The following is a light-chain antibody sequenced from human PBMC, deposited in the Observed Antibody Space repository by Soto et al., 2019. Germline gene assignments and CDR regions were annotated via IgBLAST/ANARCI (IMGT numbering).Light chain of an antibody. V-gene: IGKV3-15*01. CDR2: GAS. Sequence: EIVMTQSPATLSVSPGERATLSCRASQSVSSNLAWYQQKPGQAPRLLIYGASTRATGIPARFSGSGSGTGFPLTISSLQSEDFAVYYCQQYNNWPYTFGQGTKLEIK. CDR3: QQYNNWPYT. CDR1: QSVSSN. J-gene: IGKJ2*01.